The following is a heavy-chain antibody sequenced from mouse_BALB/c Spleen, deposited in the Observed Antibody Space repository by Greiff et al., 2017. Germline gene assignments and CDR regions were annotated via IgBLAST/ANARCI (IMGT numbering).Heavy chain of an antibody. V-gene: IGHV2-9*02. D-gene: IGHD1-1*01. CDR1: GFSLTSYG. CDR2: IWAGGST. CDR3: ARDPHYYGSDYYAMDY. Sequence: QVQLKESGPGLVAPSQSLSITCTVSGFSLTSYGVHWVRQPPGKGLEWLGVIWAGGSTNYNSALMSRLSISKDNSKSQVFLKMNSLQTDDTAMYYCARDPHYYGSDYYAMDYWGQGTSVTVSS. J-gene: IGHJ4*01.